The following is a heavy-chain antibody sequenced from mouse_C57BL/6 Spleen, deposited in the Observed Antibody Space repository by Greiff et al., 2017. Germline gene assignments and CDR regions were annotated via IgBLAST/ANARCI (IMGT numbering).Heavy chain of an antibody. CDR3: ATPYYGSSSYAMDY. V-gene: IGHV2-5*01. D-gene: IGHD1-1*01. CDR1: GFSLTSYG. CDR2: IWRGGST. Sequence: VQLQESGPGLVQPSQSLSITCTVSGFSLTSYGVHWVRQSPGKGLEWLGVIWRGGSTDYNAAFMSRLSITKDNSKSQVFFKMNSLQADDTAIYYCATPYYGSSSYAMDYWGQGTSVTVSS. J-gene: IGHJ4*01.